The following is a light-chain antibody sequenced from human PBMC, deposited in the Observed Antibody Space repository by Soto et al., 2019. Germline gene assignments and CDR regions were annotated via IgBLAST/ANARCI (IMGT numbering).Light chain of an antibody. CDR3: SSYTTTFTQV. V-gene: IGLV2-14*01. CDR2: EVT. CDR1: SSDIGRYNY. J-gene: IGLJ1*01. Sequence: QSVLTQPASVSGSPGQSITISCTGTSSDIGRYNYVSWYQQHPGKVPKLLISEVTNRPSGVSDRFSGSKSGNTASLTISGLQAEDEADYYCSSYTTTFTQVFGTGTKVNVL.